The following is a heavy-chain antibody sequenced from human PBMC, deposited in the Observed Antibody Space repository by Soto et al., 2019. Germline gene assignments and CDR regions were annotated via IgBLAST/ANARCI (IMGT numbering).Heavy chain of an antibody. CDR3: ARGPSRLTRFAY. CDR1: GFTFSSYA. V-gene: IGHV3-30-3*01. J-gene: IGHJ4*02. CDR2: ISFDGSNK. Sequence: PGGSLRLSCAASGFTFSSYAMKWVRQAPGKGLEWVAVISFDGSNKYYADSVKGRFTISRDNSKNTLYLQMNSLRAEDTAVYFFARGPSRLTRFAYCGQRTLVTVSA. D-gene: IGHD6-6*01.